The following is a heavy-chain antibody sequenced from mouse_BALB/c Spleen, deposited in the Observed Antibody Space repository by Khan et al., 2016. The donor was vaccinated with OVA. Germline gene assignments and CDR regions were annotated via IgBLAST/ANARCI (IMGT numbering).Heavy chain of an antibody. V-gene: IGHV1-20*02. CDR3: ARTYGSDFDS. CDR1: GYSFTGYF. D-gene: IGHD1-1*01. Sequence: VQLKQSGPELVKPGASVKISCKASGYSFTGYFMNWVKQSHGKSLEWIGRINPHIGETFYNQKFKGKATLTVDESSSTVHMELRSLASEDAAVYYCARTYGSDFDSWGQGTTLTVSS. CDR2: INPHIGET. J-gene: IGHJ2*01.